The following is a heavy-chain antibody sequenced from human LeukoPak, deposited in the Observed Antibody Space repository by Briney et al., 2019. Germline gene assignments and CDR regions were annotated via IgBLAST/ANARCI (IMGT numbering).Heavy chain of an antibody. CDR2: ISSSSSYI. J-gene: IGHJ4*02. CDR3: AKGGPHYGSGSYYAFDY. Sequence: GGSLRLSCAASGFTFSSYSMNWVRQAPGKGLEWVSSISSSSSYIYYADSVKGRFTISRDNAKNSLYLQMNSLRLEDTAVYYCAKGGPHYGSGSYYAFDYWGQGILVTVSS. CDR1: GFTFSSYS. V-gene: IGHV3-21*01. D-gene: IGHD3-10*01.